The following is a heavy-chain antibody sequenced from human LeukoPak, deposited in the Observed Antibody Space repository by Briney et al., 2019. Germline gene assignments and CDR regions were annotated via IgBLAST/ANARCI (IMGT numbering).Heavy chain of an antibody. V-gene: IGHV1-18*04. CDR1: GYPFTSYG. CDR3: ARSDGSRWNYYYYGIDV. CDR2: ISAYNGNI. J-gene: IGHJ6*04. Sequence: ASVKVSCKASGYPFTSYGINWVRQAPGQGLEWMGWISAYNGNINYAQKLQGRVTMTTDTSTSTAYMELRSPRSDDTAVYYCARSDGSRWNYYYYGIDVWGKGTTVTVSS. D-gene: IGHD6-13*01.